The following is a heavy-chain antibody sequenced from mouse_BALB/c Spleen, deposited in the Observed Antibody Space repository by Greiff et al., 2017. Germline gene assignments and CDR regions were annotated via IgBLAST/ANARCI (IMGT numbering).Heavy chain of an antibody. CDR3: ARDYVSGFAY. V-gene: IGHV1-62-2*01. CDR1: GYTFTEYI. J-gene: IGHJ3*01. Sequence: QVQLQQSGAGLVKPGASVKLSCKASGYTFTEYIIHWVKQRPGQGLEWIGWFYPGSGSIKYNEKFKDKATLTADKSSSTAYMQLSSLTSEDSAVYYCARDYVSGFAYWGQGTLVTVSA. CDR2: FYPGSGSI.